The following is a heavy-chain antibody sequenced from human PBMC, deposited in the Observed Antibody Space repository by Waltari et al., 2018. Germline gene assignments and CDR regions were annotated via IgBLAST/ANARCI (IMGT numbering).Heavy chain of an antibody. CDR2: VYHNGNT. Sequence: QVQLQESGPGLLKPSETLSLTCNVSGYSISSGYYWGWIRQSPGKGLEWIGSVYHNGNTYYKPSLKGQVTISLDTSKNKFSLELSSVTAADTAVYYCARGALTLYYFDYWGQGTLVTVSS. CDR1: GYSISSGYY. V-gene: IGHV4-38-2*02. CDR3: ARGALTLYYFDY. D-gene: IGHD3-9*01. J-gene: IGHJ4*02.